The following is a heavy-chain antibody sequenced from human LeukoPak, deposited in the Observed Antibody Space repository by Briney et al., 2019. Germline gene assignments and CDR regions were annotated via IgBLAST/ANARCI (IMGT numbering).Heavy chain of an antibody. CDR1: GYRFTIYW. D-gene: IGHD6-13*01. V-gene: IGHV5-51*01. CDR3: ARRGIAAPVDY. Sequence: GESLKISCKGSGYRFTIYWTGWVCQMPEKSLEWMGIIYPGDSDTSYSPSFQGQVTISADKSISTAYLQWSSLKASDTAMYYCARRGIAAPVDYWGQGTLVTVSS. CDR2: IYPGDSDT. J-gene: IGHJ4*02.